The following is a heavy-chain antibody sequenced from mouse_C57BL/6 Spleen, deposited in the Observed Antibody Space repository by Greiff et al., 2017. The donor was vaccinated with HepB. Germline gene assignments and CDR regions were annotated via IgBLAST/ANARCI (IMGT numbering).Heavy chain of an antibody. Sequence: VQLKESGGDLVKPGGSLKLSCAASGFTFSSYGMSWVRQTPDKRLEWVATISSGGSYTYYPDSVKGRFTISRDNAKNTLYLQMSSLKSEDTAMYYCARHGERDYFDYWGQGTTLTVSS. V-gene: IGHV5-6*01. CDR3: ARHGERDYFDY. CDR2: ISSGGSYT. CDR1: GFTFSSYG. J-gene: IGHJ2*01.